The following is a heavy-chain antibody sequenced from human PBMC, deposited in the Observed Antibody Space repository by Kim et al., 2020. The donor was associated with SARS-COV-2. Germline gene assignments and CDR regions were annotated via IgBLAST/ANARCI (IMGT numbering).Heavy chain of an antibody. J-gene: IGHJ6*03. CDR2: IDWDDDK. CDR1: GFSLFTRGMC. V-gene: IGHV2-70*11. Sequence: SGPTLVNPTQTLTLTCTFSGFSLFTRGMCVSWIRQPPGKALEWLARIDWDDDKYYHTSLKTKLAISKDASHNQVDLTMTNMDPGDTATYYCARPAGTGTTRAQSYRYSMGVWGKGTSVTVSS. D-gene: IGHD1-7*01. CDR3: ARPAGTGTTRAQSYRYSMGV.